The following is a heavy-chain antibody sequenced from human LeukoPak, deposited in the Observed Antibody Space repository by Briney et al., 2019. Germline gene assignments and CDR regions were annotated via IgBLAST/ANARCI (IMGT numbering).Heavy chain of an antibody. CDR2: INSDGGTT. CDR3: GAYYDTSGYYHHDSFDV. D-gene: IGHD3-22*01. CDR1: GFTFGTYW. Sequence: PGGSLRLSCGASGFTFGTYWMHWVRQAPGKGLVWVSGINSDGGTTTYADSVKGRFTISRDNARKSLYLQMNSLRADDTAVYYCGAYYDTSGYYHHDSFDVWGQGTLVTVSS. J-gene: IGHJ3*01. V-gene: IGHV3-74*01.